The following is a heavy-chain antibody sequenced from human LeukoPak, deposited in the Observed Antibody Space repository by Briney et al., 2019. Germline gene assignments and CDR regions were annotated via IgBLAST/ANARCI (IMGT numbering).Heavy chain of an antibody. CDR1: GYTFTGYY. Sequence: ASVKVSCKASGYTFTGYYMHWVRQAPGQGLEWMGWINPNSGGTNYAQKFQGRVTMTRDTSISTAYMELSRLRSDDTAVYYCARAPIAAAGTYYFDYWGQGTLVTVSS. D-gene: IGHD6-13*01. V-gene: IGHV1-2*02. CDR2: INPNSGGT. J-gene: IGHJ4*02. CDR3: ARAPIAAAGTYYFDY.